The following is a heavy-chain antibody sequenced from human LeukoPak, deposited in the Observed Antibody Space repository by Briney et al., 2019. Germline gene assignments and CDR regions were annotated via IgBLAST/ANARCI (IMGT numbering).Heavy chain of an antibody. D-gene: IGHD1-1*01. Sequence: SQTLSLTCAVSGGSISGGGYSWSWIRQPPGKGLEWIGYIYHSGSTYYNPSLKSRVTISVDRSKNQFSLKLSSVTAADTAVYYCARANGEAFDAFDIWGQGTMVTVSS. J-gene: IGHJ3*02. CDR3: ARANGEAFDAFDI. CDR2: IYHSGST. CDR1: GGSISGGGYS. V-gene: IGHV4-30-2*01.